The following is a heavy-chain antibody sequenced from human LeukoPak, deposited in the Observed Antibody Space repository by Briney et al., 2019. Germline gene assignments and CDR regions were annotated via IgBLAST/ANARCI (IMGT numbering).Heavy chain of an antibody. CDR3: ARDKAVAGTGTSLDY. CDR2: INPSGGST. J-gene: IGHJ4*02. D-gene: IGHD6-19*01. CDR1: GYTFTSYY. V-gene: IGHV1-46*01. Sequence: ASVKVSCKAPGYTFTSYYMHWVRQAPGQGLEWMGIINPSGGSTSYAQKFQGRVTMTRDTSTSTVYMELSSLRSEDTAVYYCARDKAVAGTGTSLDYWGQGTLVTVSS.